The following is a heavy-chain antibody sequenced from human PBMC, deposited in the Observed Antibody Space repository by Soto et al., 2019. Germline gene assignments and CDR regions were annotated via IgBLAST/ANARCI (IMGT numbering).Heavy chain of an antibody. J-gene: IGHJ3*02. Sequence: GESLKISCKGSGYSFTSYWIGWVRQMPGKGLEWMGIIYPGDSDTRYSPSFQGQVTISADKSISTAYLQWSSLKASDTAMYYCSRRLGFFSGGSCYSRHSCAIDIWGKGTMVTVSS. V-gene: IGHV5-51*01. CDR2: IYPGDSDT. D-gene: IGHD2-15*01. CDR3: SRRLGFFSGGSCYSRHSCAIDI. CDR1: GYSFTSYW.